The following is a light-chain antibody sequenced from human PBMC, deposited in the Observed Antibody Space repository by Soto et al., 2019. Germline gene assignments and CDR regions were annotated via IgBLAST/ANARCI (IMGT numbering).Light chain of an antibody. Sequence: EIVLTQSPGTLPLSPGERATLSCRASQSVSSSYLAWYQQKPGQAPRPLIYGASSRAIGIPDRFSGSGSGTEFTLTISRLEPEDFAVYYCQQYGSSPWTFGQGTKVDIK. J-gene: IGKJ1*01. V-gene: IGKV3-20*01. CDR1: QSVSSSY. CDR2: GAS. CDR3: QQYGSSPWT.